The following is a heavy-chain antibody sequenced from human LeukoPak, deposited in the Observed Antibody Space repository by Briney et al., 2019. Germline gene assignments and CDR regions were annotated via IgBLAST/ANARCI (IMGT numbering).Heavy chain of an antibody. V-gene: IGHV3-21*01. CDR1: GFILSNYN. CDR3: AHYYGSGSSTDDAFDI. CDR2: ISSSTSNI. D-gene: IGHD3-10*01. Sequence: GGSLRLSCAASGFILSNYNMNWVRQAPGKGLEWVSSISSSTSNIYYADSVRGRFTISRDNAKNSLYLQMNSLRAEDTAVYYCAHYYGSGSSTDDAFDIWGQGTMVTVSS. J-gene: IGHJ3*02.